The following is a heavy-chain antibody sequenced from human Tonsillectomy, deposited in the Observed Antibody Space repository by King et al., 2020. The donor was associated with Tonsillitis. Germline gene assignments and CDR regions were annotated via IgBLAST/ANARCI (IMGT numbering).Heavy chain of an antibody. J-gene: IGHJ4*02. CDR1: GYSISSGYY. CDR2: IYHSGST. V-gene: IGHV4-38-2*02. D-gene: IGHD6-19*01. CDR3: ARVSGWYL. Sequence: VQLQESGPGLVKPSETLSLTCTVSGYSISSGYYWGWIRQPPGKGLEWIGNIYHSGSTYYNPSLKSRVTISVDTSKNQFSLKLSSVTAADTAVYYCARVSGWYLWGRGTLVTVSS.